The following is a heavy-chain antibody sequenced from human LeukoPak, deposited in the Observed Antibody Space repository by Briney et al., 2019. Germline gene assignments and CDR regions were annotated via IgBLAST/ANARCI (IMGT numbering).Heavy chain of an antibody. CDR1: GGSISTHD. D-gene: IGHD5-24*01. CDR3: ARIAAERLSYFDY. CDR2: IYSSGNT. Sequence: SETLSLTCTVSGGSISTHDWSWIRQPAGKGLEWLGRIYSSGNTNYNPSLKSRVTMSVDTSKNYISLNLSSVTAADTAVYYCARIAAERLSYFDYWGQGTLVTVSS. J-gene: IGHJ4*02. V-gene: IGHV4-4*07.